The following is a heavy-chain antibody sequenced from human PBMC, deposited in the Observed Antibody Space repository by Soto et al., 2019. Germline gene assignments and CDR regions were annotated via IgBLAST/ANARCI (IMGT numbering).Heavy chain of an antibody. V-gene: IGHV4-59*08. CDR3: ARNRGGPDYYMDV. J-gene: IGHJ6*03. Sequence: PSETLSLTCTVSGGSISSYYWSWIRQPPGKGLEWIGYIYYSGSTNYNPSLKSRVTISVDTSKNQFSLKLSSVTAADTAVYYCARNRGGPDYYMDVRGKGTTVTLSS. CDR1: GGSISSYY. CDR2: IYYSGST. D-gene: IGHD3-10*01.